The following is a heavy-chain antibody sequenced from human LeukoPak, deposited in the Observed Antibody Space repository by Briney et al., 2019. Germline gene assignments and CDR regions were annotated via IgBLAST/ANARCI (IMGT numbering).Heavy chain of an antibody. CDR1: GFTFSRYS. V-gene: IGHV3-21*01. J-gene: IGHJ4*02. CDR2: ITSSSTYK. Sequence: GGSLRLSCAASGFTFSRYSMNWVRRAPGKGLEWVSSITSSSTYKYYADSVKGRFTISRDNAKNSLYLQMNSLRAEDTAVYYCARALTSSGWYGAIEYWGQGTLVTVSS. CDR3: ARALTSSGWYGAIEY. D-gene: IGHD6-19*01.